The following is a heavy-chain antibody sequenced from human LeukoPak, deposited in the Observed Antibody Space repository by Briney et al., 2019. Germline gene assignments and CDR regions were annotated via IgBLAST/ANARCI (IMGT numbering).Heavy chain of an antibody. D-gene: IGHD3-16*01. J-gene: IGHJ5*02. Sequence: GGSLRLSCTTFGFTFADYTMHWFRQAPGKGLESVGFIRGSGTTQYAASVRGRFTISRDDSKSIAYLQMNSLKTEDTAVYYCSRDKFYVWFDPWGQGTLVTVSS. CDR2: IRGSGTT. V-gene: IGHV3-49*03. CDR3: SRDKFYVWFDP. CDR1: GFTFADYT.